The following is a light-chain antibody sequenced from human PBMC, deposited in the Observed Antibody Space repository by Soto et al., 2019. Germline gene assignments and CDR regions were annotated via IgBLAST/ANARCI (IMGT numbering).Light chain of an antibody. CDR2: SNN. J-gene: IGLJ2*01. V-gene: IGLV1-44*01. CDR3: AGWDNSLNGVA. CDR1: SSNTGINT. Sequence: QSVLTQPPSASGTPGQRVTISCSGSSSNTGINTVNWYQQLPGTAPKLLIHSNNQRPSGVPDRFSGSKSGTSASLAIRGLQSEDEADYYCAGWDNSLNGVAFGGGTKLPVL.